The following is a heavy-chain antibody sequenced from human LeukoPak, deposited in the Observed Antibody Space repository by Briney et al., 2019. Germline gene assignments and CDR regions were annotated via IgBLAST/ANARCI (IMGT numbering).Heavy chain of an antibody. CDR2: INPSGGST. V-gene: IGHV1-46*01. D-gene: IGHD3-22*01. J-gene: IGHJ4*02. CDR3: ARAVTMIGSFDY. CDR1: GYTFTSYY. Sequence: ASVKVSCKASGYTFTSYYMHWVRQAPGQGLEWMGIINPSGGSTSYAQKFQGRVTMTRDTSTSTVYMELSGLRSEDTAVYYCARAVTMIGSFDYWGQGTLVTVSS.